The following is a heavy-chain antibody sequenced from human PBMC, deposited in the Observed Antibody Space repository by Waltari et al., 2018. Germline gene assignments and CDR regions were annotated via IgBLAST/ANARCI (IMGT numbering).Heavy chain of an antibody. CDR2: IYWNDDK. CDR1: GFSLSTSGVG. CDR3: AHTPGYSSSWSSPFDY. D-gene: IGHD6-13*01. V-gene: IGHV2-5*01. J-gene: IGHJ4*02. Sequence: QITLKESGPTLVKPTQTLTLTCTFSGFSLSTSGVGVGWIRQPPGKALEWLALIYWNDDKRYSPSLKSRLTITKDTSKNQVVLTMTNMDPVDTATYYCAHTPGYSSSWSSPFDYWGQGTLVTVSS.